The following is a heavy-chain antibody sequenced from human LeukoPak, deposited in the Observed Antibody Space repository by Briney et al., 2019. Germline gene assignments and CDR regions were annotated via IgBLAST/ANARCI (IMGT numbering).Heavy chain of an antibody. CDR2: IYSGGST. J-gene: IGHJ4*02. Sequence: GGSLRLSCAASGFTVSRNYMSWVRQAPGKGLEWVSVIYSGGSTYYADSVKGRFTISRDNSKNTLYLQMNSLRAEDTAVYYCARDLYGDYYRDWGQGTLVTVSS. D-gene: IGHD4-17*01. CDR3: ARDLYGDYYRD. V-gene: IGHV3-53*01. CDR1: GFTVSRNY.